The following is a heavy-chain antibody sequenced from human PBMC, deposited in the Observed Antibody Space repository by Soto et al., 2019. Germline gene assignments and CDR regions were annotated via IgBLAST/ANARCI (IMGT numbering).Heavy chain of an antibody. CDR2: ISAYSGKT. CDR1: GYTFTTYG. D-gene: IGHD3-16*01. J-gene: IGHJ4*02. Sequence: QVQLVQSGGEVKKPGASVKVSCKTSGYTFTTYGISWVRQAPGQGLEWVGWISAYSGKTHYAQKYQGKVTMPTDTPTNTAYLELRSLRADDTAVYYCARDPYLGDHQYWGQGTLVTVSS. V-gene: IGHV1-18*01. CDR3: ARDPYLGDHQY.